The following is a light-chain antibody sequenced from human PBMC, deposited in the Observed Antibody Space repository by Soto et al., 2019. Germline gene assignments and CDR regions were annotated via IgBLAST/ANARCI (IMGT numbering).Light chain of an antibody. V-gene: IGKV3-15*01. CDR3: QHYNILPYP. CDR2: CAS. Sequence: EIVMTQSPATLSVSPGERATLSCRASQSVSSNLAWYQQKPGQAPRHLIYCASTRATGIPARFSGSGSGTEFTLTISSLQSEDFAVFYFQHYNILPYPFGQGTKLEIK. CDR1: QSVSSN. J-gene: IGKJ2*01.